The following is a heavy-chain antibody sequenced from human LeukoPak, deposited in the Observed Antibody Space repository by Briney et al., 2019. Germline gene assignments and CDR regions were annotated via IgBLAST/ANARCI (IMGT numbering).Heavy chain of an antibody. J-gene: IGHJ4*02. CDR1: GYTFTGYY. V-gene: IGHV1-2*06. Sequence: ASVKVSCKASGYTFTGYYIHWVRQAPGQGLEWMGRINPNNGGTNYAQKFQGRVTITRDTSASTAYMELSSLRSEDTAVYYCASNNDSSGYYYFDYWGQGTLVTVSS. D-gene: IGHD3-22*01. CDR2: INPNNGGT. CDR3: ASNNDSSGYYYFDY.